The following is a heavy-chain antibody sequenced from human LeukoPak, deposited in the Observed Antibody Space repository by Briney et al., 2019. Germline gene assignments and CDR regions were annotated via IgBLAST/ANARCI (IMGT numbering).Heavy chain of an antibody. Sequence: GGSLRLSCAASGFTFSSYAMSWVRQAPGKGLEWVSAISGSGGSTYYADSVKGRFTISRDNSKNTLYLQMNSLRAEDTAVYYCAKDRQYSSSWLNYVLLDYWGQGTLVTVSS. D-gene: IGHD6-13*01. V-gene: IGHV3-23*01. CDR2: ISGSGGST. J-gene: IGHJ4*02. CDR3: AKDRQYSSSWLNYVLLDY. CDR1: GFTFSSYA.